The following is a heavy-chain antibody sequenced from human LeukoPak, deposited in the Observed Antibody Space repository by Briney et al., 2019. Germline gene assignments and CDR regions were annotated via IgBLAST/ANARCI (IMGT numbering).Heavy chain of an antibody. Sequence: SETLSLTCAVYGGSFSGYYWSWIRQPPGKGLEWIGEINHSGSTNYNPSLKSRVTISVDTSKNQFSLKLSSVTAADTAVYYCARQGMDNSGWYGLHYYYYGMDVWGQGTTVTVSS. J-gene: IGHJ6*02. CDR1: GGSFSGYY. CDR3: ARQGMDNSGWYGLHYYYYGMDV. CDR2: INHSGST. D-gene: IGHD6-19*01. V-gene: IGHV4-34*01.